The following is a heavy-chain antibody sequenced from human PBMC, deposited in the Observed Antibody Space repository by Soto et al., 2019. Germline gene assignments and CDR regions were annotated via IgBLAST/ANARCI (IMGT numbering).Heavy chain of an antibody. CDR3: ATLHGYYYGMDV. D-gene: IGHD4-4*01. V-gene: IGHV1-8*01. CDR1: RYTFISYD. CDR2: MNPNSGNT. Sequence: VASVKVCCKASRYTFISYDINWVRQATGQGLEWMGWMNPNSGNTGYAEKFQGRITMTRNTSINTAYMELRSLRSDDTAVYYCATLHGYYYGMDVCGQGTTVTVSS. J-gene: IGHJ6*02.